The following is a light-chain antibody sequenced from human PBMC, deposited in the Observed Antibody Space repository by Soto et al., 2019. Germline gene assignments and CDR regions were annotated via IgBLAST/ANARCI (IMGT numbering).Light chain of an antibody. CDR3: QQYNNWPYT. CDR2: GAS. CDR1: QPVSSSF. V-gene: IGKV3D-15*01. J-gene: IGKJ2*01. Sequence: EIVLTQSPGTLSLSPGERATLSCRASQPVSSSFLAWYQQNRGQPPRLLIYGASTRATGVPARFSGSGSGTEFTLTISSLQSEDFAVYYCQQYNNWPYTFGQGTKVDNK.